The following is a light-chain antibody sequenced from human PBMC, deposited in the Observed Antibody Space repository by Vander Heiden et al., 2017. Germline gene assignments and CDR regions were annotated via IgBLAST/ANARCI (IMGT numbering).Light chain of an antibody. V-gene: IGKV1-39*01. CDR2: AAS. CDR1: QSISSY. J-gene: IGKJ2*01. CDR3: QRSDSTPPYT. Sequence: DIQMTQSPSSLSASVGDRVTITCRASQSISSYLNWYQQKPGKAPKLLIYAASSLQSGVPSSFSGSGYGTDFTLTISSRQPEDFASYYCQRSDSTPPYTFGQGTKMEIK.